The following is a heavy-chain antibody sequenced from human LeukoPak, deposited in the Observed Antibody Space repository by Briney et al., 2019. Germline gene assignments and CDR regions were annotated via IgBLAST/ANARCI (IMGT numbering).Heavy chain of an antibody. J-gene: IGHJ5*02. D-gene: IGHD6-13*01. V-gene: IGHV1-2*02. CDR2: INPKSGGA. Sequence: KPGASVKVSCKASGYTFTGYYIHWVRQAPGQGLEWMGWINPKSGGANYAQKFQGRVTMTRDTSISTAYMELSRLRSVDTAVYYCAREDFCSSGNCFGPWGQGTLVTVSS. CDR3: AREDFCSSGNCFGP. CDR1: GYTFTGYY.